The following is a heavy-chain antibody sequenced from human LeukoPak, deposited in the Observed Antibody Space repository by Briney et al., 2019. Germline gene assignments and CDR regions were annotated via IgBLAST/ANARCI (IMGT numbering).Heavy chain of an antibody. V-gene: IGHV3-11*01. CDR1: GFTFSDHY. Sequence: GGSLRLSCAAAGFTFSDHYMTWIRQAPGKALEWVSYISPDGTTSYYADSLKGRFSVSRDNAKNSLYLQMNSLSAEDTAVYFCARGQWGLDYWGQGALVTVSS. D-gene: IGHD1-26*01. CDR2: ISPDGTTS. CDR3: ARGQWGLDY. J-gene: IGHJ4*02.